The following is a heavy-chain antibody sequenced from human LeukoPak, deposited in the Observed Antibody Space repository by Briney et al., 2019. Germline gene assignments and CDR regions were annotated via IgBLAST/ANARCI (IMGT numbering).Heavy chain of an antibody. J-gene: IGHJ4*02. CDR1: GLTFSSYG. CDR2: IRYDGSNK. V-gene: IGHV3-30*02. D-gene: IGHD4-17*01. Sequence: PGGSLRLSCAASGLTFSSYGMHWVRRAPGKGREGVAFIRYDGSNKYYTDSVKGRFTISRDNSKNTLYLQMNSLRAEDTAVYYCVRDGDNLGRDFDYWGQGTLVTVSS. CDR3: VRDGDNLGRDFDY.